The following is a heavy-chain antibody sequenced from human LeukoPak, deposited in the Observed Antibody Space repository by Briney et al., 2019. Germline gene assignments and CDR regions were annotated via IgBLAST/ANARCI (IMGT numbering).Heavy chain of an antibody. CDR3: ARGQRGSSWPYYYGMDV. J-gene: IGHJ6*02. CDR2: INHSGST. Sequence: SETLSLTCAVYGGSFSGYYWSWIRQPPGKGLEWIGEINHSGSTNYNPSLKSRVTISVDTSKSQFSLKLSSVTAADTAVYYCARGQRGSSWPYYYGMDVWGQGTTVTVSS. V-gene: IGHV4-34*01. CDR1: GGSFSGYY. D-gene: IGHD6-13*01.